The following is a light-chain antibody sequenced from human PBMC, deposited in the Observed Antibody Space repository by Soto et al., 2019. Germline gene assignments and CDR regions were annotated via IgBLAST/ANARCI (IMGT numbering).Light chain of an antibody. Sequence: ELVLTQSPGILSLSPGEGATLSCRASQSVSGRSLAWYQQKSGQAPRLLIYGASSRATGIPDRFSGSGSGTDFTLTISRLEPEDFAVYHCQQYGDSPMAFGQGTKVDIK. CDR3: QQYGDSPMA. CDR1: QSVSGRS. J-gene: IGKJ1*01. V-gene: IGKV3-20*01. CDR2: GAS.